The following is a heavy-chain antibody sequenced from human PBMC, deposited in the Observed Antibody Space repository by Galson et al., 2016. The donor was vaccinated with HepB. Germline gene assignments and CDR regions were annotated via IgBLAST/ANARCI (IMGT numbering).Heavy chain of an antibody. CDR2: IGGRSSPV. Sequence: SLRLSCAASGFTFSSFSMNWVRQAPGKGLEWVSYIGGRSSPVSYADSVKGRFTISRDNAENSPYRQMNSLRDDDTAVYYCARDLSWGFDSWGQGTLVAVSS. CDR1: GFTFSSFS. J-gene: IGHJ4*02. D-gene: IGHD6-13*01. CDR3: ARDLSWGFDS. V-gene: IGHV3-48*02.